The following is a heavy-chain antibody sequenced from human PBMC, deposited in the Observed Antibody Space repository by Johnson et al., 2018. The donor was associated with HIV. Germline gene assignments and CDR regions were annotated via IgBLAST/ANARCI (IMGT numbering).Heavy chain of an antibody. CDR2: ISYDGSNK. Sequence: QMLLVESGGGVVQPGRSLRLSCAASGFAFSSYGMHWVRQAPGKGLAWVAIISYDGSNKYYADSLKGRFTISRDSSKDTLYVQMNSLRVEDTALYYCARGAYYYDSSGGNDAFDIWGRGTMVTVSS. V-gene: IGHV3-30*03. J-gene: IGHJ3*02. CDR1: GFAFSSYG. D-gene: IGHD3-22*01. CDR3: ARGAYYYDSSGGNDAFDI.